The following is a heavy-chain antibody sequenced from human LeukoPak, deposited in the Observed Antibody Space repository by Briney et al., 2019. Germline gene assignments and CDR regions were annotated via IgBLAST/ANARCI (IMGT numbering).Heavy chain of an antibody. CDR3: ARALVYYGSGSPFFDY. V-gene: IGHV4-30-2*01. J-gene: IGHJ4*02. D-gene: IGHD3-10*01. CDR2: IYHSGST. CDR1: GGSISSGGYY. Sequence: SETLSLTCTVSGGSISSGGYYWSWIRQPPGKGLEWIGYIYHSGSTYYNPSLKSRVTISVDTSKNQFSLKLSSVTAADTAVYYCARALVYYGSGSPFFDYWGQGTLVTVSS.